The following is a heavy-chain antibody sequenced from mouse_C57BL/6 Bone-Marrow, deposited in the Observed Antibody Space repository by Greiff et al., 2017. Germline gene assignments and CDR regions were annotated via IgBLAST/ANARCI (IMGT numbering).Heavy chain of an antibody. CDR3: ARLLWYHYYAMDY. CDR1: GFSLTSYG. V-gene: IGHV2-2*01. CDR2: LWSGGST. Sequence: VQLQQSGPGLVQPSQSLSITCTVSGFSLTSYGVNWVRKSPGKGLEWLGVLWSGGSTDYNAAFISRLSISKDNSKSQVFFQMNSLQADDTAIYYCARLLWYHYYAMDYWGQGTSVTVSS. J-gene: IGHJ4*01. D-gene: IGHD2-1*01.